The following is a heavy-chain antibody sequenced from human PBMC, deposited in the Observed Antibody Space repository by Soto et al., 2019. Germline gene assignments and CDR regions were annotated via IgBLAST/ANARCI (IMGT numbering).Heavy chain of an antibody. Sequence: KASETLSLTCTVSGGSITTYYWSWMRQPAGKGLEWIGRIYSGESTNYNPSLRSRVTVSVDMSRNQFSLKLSSVTAADTAVYYWARGPGGFGEFSLDYWGQGTLVTVSS. CDR2: IYSGEST. V-gene: IGHV4-4*07. CDR3: ARGPGGFGEFSLDY. D-gene: IGHD3-10*01. CDR1: GGSITTYY. J-gene: IGHJ4*02.